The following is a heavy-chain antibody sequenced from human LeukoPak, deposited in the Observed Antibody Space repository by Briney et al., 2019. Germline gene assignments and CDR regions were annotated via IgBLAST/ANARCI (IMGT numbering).Heavy chain of an antibody. Sequence: PGGSLRLSCAASGFTFRNYWMSWVRRAPGKGLEWVANIKQDGSETYYADSVKGRFTISRDNANNTLSLQMNSLRPEDTGVYYCARAPSEIGGYYPEYFRHWGQGTLVTVSS. D-gene: IGHD3-22*01. V-gene: IGHV3-7*01. J-gene: IGHJ1*01. CDR1: GFTFRNYW. CDR3: ARAPSEIGGYYPEYFRH. CDR2: IKQDGSET.